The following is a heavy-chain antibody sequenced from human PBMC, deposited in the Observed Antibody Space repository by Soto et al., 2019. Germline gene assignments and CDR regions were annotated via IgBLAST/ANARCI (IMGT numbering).Heavy chain of an antibody. D-gene: IGHD3-22*01. CDR3: ARDDYYDTSGYLALFDY. J-gene: IGHJ4*02. CDR2: ISSSSSTI. Sequence: PGGSLRVSCAASGFTFSSYSMNWVRQAPGKGLEWVSYISSSSSTIYYADSVKGRFTISRDNAKNSLYLQMNSLRDEDTAVYYCARDDYYDTSGYLALFDYWGQGTLVTVSS. CDR1: GFTFSSYS. V-gene: IGHV3-48*02.